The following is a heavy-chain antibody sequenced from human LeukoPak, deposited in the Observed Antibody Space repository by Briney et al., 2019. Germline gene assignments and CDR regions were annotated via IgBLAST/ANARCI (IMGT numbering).Heavy chain of an antibody. J-gene: IGHJ4*02. CDR2: MNSDGSST. D-gene: IGHD2-15*01. Sequence: GGSLRLSCAASGFTFGYYWMHWVRQAPGKGLVWVSRMNSDGSSTGYADFVKGRFTISRDNARNTLYLQMHSLRVEDTAVYYCARGLGCSGNNCSPRAFDYWGQGTLVTASS. CDR3: ARGLGCSGNNCSPRAFDY. CDR1: GFTFGYYW. V-gene: IGHV3-74*01.